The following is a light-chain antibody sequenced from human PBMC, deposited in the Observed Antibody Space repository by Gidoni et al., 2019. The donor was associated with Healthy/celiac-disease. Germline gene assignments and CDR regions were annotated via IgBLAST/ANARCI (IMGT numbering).Light chain of an antibody. CDR3: AAWDDSLSGLV. V-gene: IGLV1-47*01. CDR1: SSNIGSNY. J-gene: IGLJ3*02. CDR2: RNN. Sequence: QSVLTQPHSASGTPGQMVTLSCSGSSSNIGSNYVYWYQQLPGTAPKLLIYRNNQRPSGVPDRFSGSKSGTSASLSISGLRSEDEADYYCAAWDDSLSGLVFGGGTKLTVL.